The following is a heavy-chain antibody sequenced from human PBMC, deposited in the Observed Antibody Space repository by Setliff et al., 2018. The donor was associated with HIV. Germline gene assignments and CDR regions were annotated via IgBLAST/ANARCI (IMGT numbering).Heavy chain of an antibody. D-gene: IGHD3-10*01. CDR3: ARGLGRGSGTFYNPPGY. CDR1: GGSFSGYY. Sequence: SETLSLTCAFNGGSFSGYYWMWIRQSPGEGLEWIGEINHSDNTNYNPSLKSRVTMSGDTSKNQFSLNLTSVTAADTAVYFCARGLGRGSGTFYNPPGYWGPGTLVTVSS. CDR2: INHSDNT. J-gene: IGHJ4*02. V-gene: IGHV4-34*01.